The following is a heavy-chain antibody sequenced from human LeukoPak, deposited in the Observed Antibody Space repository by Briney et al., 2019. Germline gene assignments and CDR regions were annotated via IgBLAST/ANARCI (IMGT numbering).Heavy chain of an antibody. V-gene: IGHV4-59*01. D-gene: IGHD1-1*01. CDR3: ARARYPGLFDY. J-gene: IGHJ4*02. CDR1: GGSISSYY. Sequence: SETLSLTCTVSGGSISSYYWSWIRQPPGKGLEWIGYTYYSGSTNYNPSLKSRVTISVDTSKNQFSLKLSSVTAADTAVYYCARARYPGLFDYWGQGTLVTVSS. CDR2: TYYSGST.